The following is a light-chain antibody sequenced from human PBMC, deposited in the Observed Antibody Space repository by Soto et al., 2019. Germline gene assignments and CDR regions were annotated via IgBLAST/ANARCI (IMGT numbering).Light chain of an antibody. CDR1: LNISRY. J-gene: IGKJ4*01. CDR3: QQRGNWPPLT. V-gene: IGKV3-11*01. CDR2: DAS. Sequence: EVVLTQSPATLSLSPGERGTLSCRASLNISRYLAWYQQKPGQAPRLLIYDASDRAACVPSRFRGSGSGTDFTLTISSLEAEDVAMYYCQQRGNWPPLTFGGGTKVDIK.